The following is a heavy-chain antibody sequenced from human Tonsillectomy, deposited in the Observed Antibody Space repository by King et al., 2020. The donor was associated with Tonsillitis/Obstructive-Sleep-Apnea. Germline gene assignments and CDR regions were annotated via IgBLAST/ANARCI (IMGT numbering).Heavy chain of an antibody. D-gene: IGHD3-9*01. CDR2: IYHSGST. CDR3: ARAIVLRYFDWSGWFDP. J-gene: IGHJ5*02. Sequence: PLQESGPGLVKPSGTLSLTCAVSGGSISSSNWWSWVRQPPGKGLEWIGEIYHSGSTNYNPSLKSRVTISVDKSKNQFSLKLSSVTAADTAVYYCARAIVLRYFDWSGWFDPWGQGTLVTVSS. CDR1: GGSISSSNW. V-gene: IGHV4-4*02.